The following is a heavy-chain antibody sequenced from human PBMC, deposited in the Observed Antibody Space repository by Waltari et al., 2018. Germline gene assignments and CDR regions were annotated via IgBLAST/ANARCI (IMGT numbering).Heavy chain of an antibody. V-gene: IGHV1-69*12. CDR2: IVPIFGTP. CDR3: ARDYYDSSGWL. D-gene: IGHD3-22*01. Sequence: QVQVLQSGTEVTRPGSSVKVSCTASGVTSTNAFTWVRQVPGQGLEYVGGIVPIFGTPNYAQRLRGRVTITADGSTSTLELASLTSEDTAIYYCARDYYDSSGWLWGQGTMVTVSS. CDR1: GVTSTNA. J-gene: IGHJ3*01.